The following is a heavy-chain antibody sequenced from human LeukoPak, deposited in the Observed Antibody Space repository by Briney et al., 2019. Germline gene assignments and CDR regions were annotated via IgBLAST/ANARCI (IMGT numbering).Heavy chain of an antibody. D-gene: IGHD4-17*01. CDR3: ARDRRTLDGAADY. V-gene: IGHV3-30*04. Sequence: GGSLRLSCAASGFTFSSYAMHWVRQAPGKGLEGVAVISYDGSNKYYADSVKGRFTISRDNYKNTLYLQMNSLRAEDTAVYYCARDRRTLDGAADYWGQGTLVTVSS. CDR1: GFTFSSYA. CDR2: ISYDGSNK. J-gene: IGHJ4*02.